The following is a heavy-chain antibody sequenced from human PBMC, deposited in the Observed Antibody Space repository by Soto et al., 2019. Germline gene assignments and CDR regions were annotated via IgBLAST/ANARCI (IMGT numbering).Heavy chain of an antibody. V-gene: IGHV4-59*01. CDR2: VSSTGST. J-gene: IGHJ4*02. CDR3: ARGGGSPYHNPDFDS. CDR1: GASITQYY. Sequence: SETLSLTCTVSGASITQYYWNWIRQSPGKGLEWIVSVSSTGSTVYNPSLTSRVTVSLDTSKNQFSLTLNSVTAAVTAVYPGARGGGSPYHNPDFDSWGQGTLVTVS. D-gene: IGHD2-2*01.